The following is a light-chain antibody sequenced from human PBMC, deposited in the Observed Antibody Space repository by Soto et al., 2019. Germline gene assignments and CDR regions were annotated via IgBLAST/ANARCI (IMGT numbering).Light chain of an antibody. CDR2: GAS. J-gene: IGKJ5*01. Sequence: EIVLTQSPATLSLSPGVRATLSCRASQSVSRRLAWYQQRPGQSPRLLISGASMRASGVPVRFIGSGSGTDFTLTITRLEPEDFAVYYCQQYGGSPITFGLGTRLEIK. CDR1: QSVSRR. CDR3: QQYGGSPIT. V-gene: IGKV3-20*01.